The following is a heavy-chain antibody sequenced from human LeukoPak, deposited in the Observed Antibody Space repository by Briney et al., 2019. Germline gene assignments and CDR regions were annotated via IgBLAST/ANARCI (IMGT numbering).Heavy chain of an antibody. V-gene: IGHV4-34*01. CDR3: ARQGYYGSGPGWFDP. D-gene: IGHD3-10*01. Sequence: SETLSLTCAVYGGSFSGYYWSWIRQPPGKGLEWIGEINHSGSTNYNPSLKSRVTISVDTSKNQFSLKLSSVTAADTAVYYCARQGYYGSGPGWFDPWGQGTLVTVSS. J-gene: IGHJ5*02. CDR2: INHSGST. CDR1: GGSFSGYY.